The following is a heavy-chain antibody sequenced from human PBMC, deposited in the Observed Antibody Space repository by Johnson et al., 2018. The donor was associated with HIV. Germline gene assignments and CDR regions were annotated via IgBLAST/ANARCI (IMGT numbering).Heavy chain of an antibody. CDR1: GFSFSTYG. V-gene: IGHV3-33*01. J-gene: IGHJ3*01. Sequence: QVQLVESGGGVVQTGRSLRLSCASSGFSFSTYGMHWVRQAPGKGLEWVAIIWADGSNTYCADSVKGRFTISRDNSKNTLYLQMDSLRAEDTAVYYCARGSRYTYDNDDVYLLQAFDVWGQGTVVTVSS. D-gene: IGHD3-16*01. CDR3: ARGSRYTYDNDDVYLLQAFDV. CDR2: IWADGSNT.